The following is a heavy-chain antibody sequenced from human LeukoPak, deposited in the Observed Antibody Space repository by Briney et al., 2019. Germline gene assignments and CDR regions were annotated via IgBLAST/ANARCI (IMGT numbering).Heavy chain of an antibody. CDR1: GGTFSSYA. V-gene: IGHV1-69*01. CDR2: IIPIFGTA. CDR3: ARDPYDFWSGYYTGGFDY. Sequence: SVKVSCKASGGTFSSYAISWVRQAPGQGLEWMGGIIPIFGTANYAQKFQGRVTITADESTSTAYMELSSLRSEDTAVYYCARDPYDFWSGYYTGGFDYWGQGTLVTVSS. D-gene: IGHD3-3*01. J-gene: IGHJ4*02.